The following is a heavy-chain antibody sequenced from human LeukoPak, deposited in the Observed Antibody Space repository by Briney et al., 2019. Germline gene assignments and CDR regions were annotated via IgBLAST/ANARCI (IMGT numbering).Heavy chain of an antibody. D-gene: IGHD4-11*01. Sequence: GGTLRLSCAASGFTFSSYSMNWVRQAPGKGLEWVSYISSSSSTIYYADSVKGRFTLSRDNSKNTLYLQMNSLRAEDTAVYYCAKTKTDYSYPSSFAYWGQGTLVTVSS. CDR3: AKTKTDYSYPSSFAY. CDR1: GFTFSSYS. J-gene: IGHJ4*02. V-gene: IGHV3-48*01. CDR2: ISSSSSTI.